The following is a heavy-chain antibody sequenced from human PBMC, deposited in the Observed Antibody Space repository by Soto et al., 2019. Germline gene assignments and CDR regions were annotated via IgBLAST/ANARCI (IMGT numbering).Heavy chain of an antibody. D-gene: IGHD6-13*01. V-gene: IGHV3-74*01. CDR1: GFTFSSYW. CDR2: INSDGSST. CDR3: ARDPGYSLTRGVYYYGMDV. J-gene: IGHJ6*02. Sequence: EVQLVESGGGLVQPGGSLRLSCAASGFTFSSYWMHWVRQAPGKGLVWVSRINSDGSSTSYADSVTGGFTISRDNAKNTLYLQMDSPSAEDTAVYYCARDPGYSLTRGVYYYGMDVWGQGTTVTVSS.